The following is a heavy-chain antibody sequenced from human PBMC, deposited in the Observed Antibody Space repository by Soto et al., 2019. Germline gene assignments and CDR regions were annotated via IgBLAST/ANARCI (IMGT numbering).Heavy chain of an antibody. CDR1: GGSFSCYY. D-gene: IGHD3-22*01. CDR3: ARALRRYDSSGYYSFEVDY. Sequence: PSETLSLTCAVYGGSFSCYYWSWIRQPPGKGLEWIGEINHSGSTNYNPSLKSRVTISVDTSKNQFSLKLSSVTAADTAVYYCARALRRYDSSGYYSFEVDYWGQGTLVTVSS. V-gene: IGHV4-34*01. CDR2: INHSGST. J-gene: IGHJ4*02.